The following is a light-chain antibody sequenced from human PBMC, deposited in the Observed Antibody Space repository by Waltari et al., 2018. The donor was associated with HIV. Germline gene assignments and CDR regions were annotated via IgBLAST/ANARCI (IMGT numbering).Light chain of an antibody. CDR3: CSYTSSNTYV. J-gene: IGLJ1*01. Sequence: QSALTQPASVSGSPGQAITISCTGTSSDVGGYNFVSWYQQHPGKAPKLMIYEGSKRPSGVSNRFSGSKSGITASLTISGLQAEDEADYYCCSYTSSNTYVFGTGTEVSVL. CDR1: SSDVGGYNF. V-gene: IGLV2-23*01. CDR2: EGS.